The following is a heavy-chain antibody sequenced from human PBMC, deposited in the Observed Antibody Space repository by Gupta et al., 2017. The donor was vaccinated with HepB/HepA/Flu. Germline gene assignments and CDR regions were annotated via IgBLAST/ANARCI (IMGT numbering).Heavy chain of an antibody. CDR3: ARGPPTYYDGGGYYFFDQ. CDR1: SGTFSGYF. V-gene: IGHV4-34*01. CDR2: INHSGST. D-gene: IGHD3-22*01. J-gene: IGHJ4*02. Sequence: QVQLQQWGAGLLNPSETLSLTCAVYSGTFSGYFWTWIRQSPWEGLKWIGEINHSGSTNYNPSLKSRVTISLDTSKNQFSLKLHSVSAADTAVYYCARGPPTYYDGGGYYFFDQWGQGTLVTVSS.